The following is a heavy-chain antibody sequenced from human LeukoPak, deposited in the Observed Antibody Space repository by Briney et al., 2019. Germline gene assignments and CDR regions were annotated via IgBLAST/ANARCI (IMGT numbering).Heavy chain of an antibody. D-gene: IGHD6-6*01. CDR1: GFTVSVNY. V-gene: IGHV3-15*01. CDR2: IKSKTDGGTT. CDR3: TTGGHSSSSGRYFDY. Sequence: PGGSLRLSCAASGFTVSVNYMSWVRQAPGKGLEWVGRIKSKTDGGTTDYAAPVKGRFTISRDDSKNTLYLQMNSLKTEDTAVYYCTTGGHSSSSGRYFDYWGQGTLVTVSS. J-gene: IGHJ4*02.